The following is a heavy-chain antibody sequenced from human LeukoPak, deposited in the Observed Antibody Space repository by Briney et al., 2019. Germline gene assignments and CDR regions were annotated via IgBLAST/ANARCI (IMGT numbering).Heavy chain of an antibody. CDR2: IAYDGSRE. Sequence: PGRSPTLSCAASVFTYRIYPMHWVRRAPGKGLEWVAAIAYDGSRENYVASVKGRLTISRDNSKHMLYLQMNSLRGEDAAVYYRARGNRDGYFGDWGQGTLVTVSS. V-gene: IGHV3-30-3*01. CDR3: ARGNRDGYFGD. D-gene: IGHD5-24*01. CDR1: VFTYRIYP. J-gene: IGHJ4*02.